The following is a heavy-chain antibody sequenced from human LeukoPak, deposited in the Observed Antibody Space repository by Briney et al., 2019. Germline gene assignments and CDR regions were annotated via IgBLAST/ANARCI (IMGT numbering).Heavy chain of an antibody. Sequence: GGSMRLSCAASGFTFSSYEMNWVRQAPGEGLEWISYISSSGSSVKYADSVKGRFTISRDNAKNSLYLQMDSLRAEDTAIYYCTTDHVGATVEFDSWGQGTLVTVSS. J-gene: IGHJ4*02. D-gene: IGHD1-26*01. V-gene: IGHV3-48*03. CDR3: TTDHVGATVEFDS. CDR1: GFTFSSYE. CDR2: ISSSGSSV.